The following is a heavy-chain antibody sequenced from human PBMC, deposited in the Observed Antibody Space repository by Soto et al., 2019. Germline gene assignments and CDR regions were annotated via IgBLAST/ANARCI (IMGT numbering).Heavy chain of an antibody. Sequence: ASVKVSCKASGYTFTSSGISWVRQAPGQGLEWMGWISAYNGNTNYAQKLQGRVTMTTDTSTSTAYMELRSLRSDDTAVYYCARARGDKVRGWFDPWGQGTLVTVSS. CDR2: ISAYNGNT. V-gene: IGHV1-18*01. D-gene: IGHD4-17*01. CDR3: ARARGDKVRGWFDP. J-gene: IGHJ5*02. CDR1: GYTFTSSG.